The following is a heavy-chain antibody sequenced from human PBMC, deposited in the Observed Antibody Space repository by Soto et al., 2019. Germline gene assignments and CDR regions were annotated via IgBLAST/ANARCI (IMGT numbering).Heavy chain of an antibody. D-gene: IGHD3-22*01. Sequence: QVQLQESGPGLVKPSETLSLTCTVSGGSISSYYWSWIRQPPGKGLEWIGYIYYSGSTNYNPSLNSRVTISVDTSKNQFSLKLSSVTAADTAVYYCARSGYDSVGLDYWGQGTLVTVSS. CDR1: GGSISSYY. CDR2: IYYSGST. V-gene: IGHV4-59*01. CDR3: ARSGYDSVGLDY. J-gene: IGHJ4*02.